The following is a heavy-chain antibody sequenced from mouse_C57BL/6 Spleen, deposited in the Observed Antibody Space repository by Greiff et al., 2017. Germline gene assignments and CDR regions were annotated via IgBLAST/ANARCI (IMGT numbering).Heavy chain of an antibody. Sequence: QVQLKQSGAELVKPGASVKLSCKASGYTFTEYTIHWVKQRSGQGLEWIGWFYPGSGSIKYNEKFKDKATLTADKSSSTVYMELSRLTSEDSAVYFCARHEGPYYDGSSYDAMDYWGQGTSVTVSS. CDR2: FYPGSGSI. CDR3: ARHEGPYYDGSSYDAMDY. J-gene: IGHJ4*01. D-gene: IGHD1-1*01. CDR1: GYTFTEYT. V-gene: IGHV1-62-2*01.